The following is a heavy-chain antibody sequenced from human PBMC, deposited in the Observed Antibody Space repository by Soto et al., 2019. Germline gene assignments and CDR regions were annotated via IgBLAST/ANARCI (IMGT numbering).Heavy chain of an antibody. CDR1: GYTFTDYF. Sequence: QVQLVQSGAEVKKPGASVKVSCKASGYTFTDYFIHWERQAPGQGFEWMGWINPKSRGTNYAQKFQGRVTMTRDTSNSTAYMELRGLRSDDTAVYYCARVTLKAGNWFDPWGQGTLVTVSS. V-gene: IGHV1-2*02. CDR3: ARVTLKAGNWFDP. J-gene: IGHJ5*02. CDR2: INPKSRGT.